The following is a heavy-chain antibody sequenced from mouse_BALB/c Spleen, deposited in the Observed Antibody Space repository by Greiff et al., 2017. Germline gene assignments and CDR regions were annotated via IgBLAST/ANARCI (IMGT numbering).Heavy chain of an antibody. D-gene: IGHD2-1*01. CDR1: GYTFTSYW. Sequence: VQLQESGAELARPGASVKLSCKASGYTFTSYWMQWVKQRPGQGLEWIGAIYPGDGDTRYTQKFKSKATLTVDKSSSTAYMQLSSLTSEDSAVYYCARFGNYYFDYWGQGTTLTVSS. CDR2: IYPGDGDT. CDR3: ARFGNYYFDY. V-gene: IGHV1-87*01. J-gene: IGHJ2*01.